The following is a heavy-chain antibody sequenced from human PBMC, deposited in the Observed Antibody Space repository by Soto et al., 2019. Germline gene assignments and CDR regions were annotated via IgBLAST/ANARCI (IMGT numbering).Heavy chain of an antibody. J-gene: IGHJ4*02. CDR3: ASCYSGSYTPNLLLDY. CDR1: GGTFSGYA. Sequence: QVQLVQSGAEVKKPGSSVKVSCKASGGTFSGYAISWVRQAPGQGLEWMGGIIPIFGTANYAQKFQGRVTITADDSTSTAYMELSSLRSEDTAVYYCASCYSGSYTPNLLLDYWGQGTLVTVSS. CDR2: IIPIFGTA. D-gene: IGHD1-26*01. V-gene: IGHV1-69*01.